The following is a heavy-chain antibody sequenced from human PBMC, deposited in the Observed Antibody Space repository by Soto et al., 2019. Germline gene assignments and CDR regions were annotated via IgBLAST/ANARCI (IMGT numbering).Heavy chain of an antibody. V-gene: IGHV4-39*01. CDR3: ARHGYSYAPY. CDR1: GGSISSSSYY. Sequence: QLQLQESGPGLVKPSETLSLTCTVSGGSISSSSYYWGWNRQPPGKGLEWIGSIYYSGSTYYNPSLKSRVTISVDTSKNQFSLKLSSVTAADTAVYYCARHGYSYAPYWGQGTLVTVSS. J-gene: IGHJ4*02. D-gene: IGHD5-18*01. CDR2: IYYSGST.